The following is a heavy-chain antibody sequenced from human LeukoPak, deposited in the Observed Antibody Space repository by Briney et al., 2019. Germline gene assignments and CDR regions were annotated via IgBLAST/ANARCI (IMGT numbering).Heavy chain of an antibody. CDR2: ISGTGGST. Sequence: PGGSLRLSCAASGFSFSNCAMHWVRQAPGKGLEWVPGISGTGGSTYYADSVKGRFTVSRDNSKKTLFLQMNSLRAEDAAVYFCAKDVGELGPFDYWGQGALVTVSS. V-gene: IGHV3-23*01. CDR3: AKDVGELGPFDY. J-gene: IGHJ4*02. D-gene: IGHD3-16*01. CDR1: GFSFSNCA.